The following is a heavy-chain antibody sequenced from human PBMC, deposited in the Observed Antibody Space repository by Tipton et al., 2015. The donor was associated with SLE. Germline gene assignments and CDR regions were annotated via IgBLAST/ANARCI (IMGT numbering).Heavy chain of an antibody. J-gene: IGHJ6*02. CDR2: IYYSGST. V-gene: IGHV4-31*03. CDR3: ARGKDCWSGCLYYYYYYGMDV. Sequence: TLSLTCTVSGGSISSGGYYWSWIRQHPGKGLEWIGYIYYSGSTYYNPSLKSRVTISVDTSKNQFSLKLRSVTAADTAVYYCARGKDCWSGCLYYYYYYGMDVWGQGTTVTVSS. CDR1: GGSISSGGYY. D-gene: IGHD3-3*01.